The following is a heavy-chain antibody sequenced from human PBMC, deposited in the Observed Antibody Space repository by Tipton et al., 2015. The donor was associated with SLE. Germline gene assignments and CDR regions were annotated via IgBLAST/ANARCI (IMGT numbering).Heavy chain of an antibody. CDR2: IYYSGST. CDR1: RYSISSGFY. D-gene: IGHD6-6*01. Sequence: TLSLTCIVSRYSISSGFYWSWIRQHPGKGLEWIGYIYYSGSTYYNPSLKSRVTISVDTSKNQFSLKLSSVTAADTAVYYCAKGGPAARRRLDPWGQGTLVTVSS. J-gene: IGHJ5*02. V-gene: IGHV4-31*03. CDR3: AKGGPAARRRLDP.